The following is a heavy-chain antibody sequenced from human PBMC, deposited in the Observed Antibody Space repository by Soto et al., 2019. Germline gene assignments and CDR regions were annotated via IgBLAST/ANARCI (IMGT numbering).Heavy chain of an antibody. Sequence: EVQLVESGGTLVQPGRSLRLSCAATGFTFDDYAMHWVRQAPGKGLEWVSHISWNSVNIDYADSVKGRFTVSRDNAKNSLYLQMNSLRAEDTALYYCAKDRAHYYGSGSYYSDWGQGTLVTVSS. CDR2: ISWNSVNI. CDR3: AKDRAHYYGSGSYYSD. V-gene: IGHV3-9*01. J-gene: IGHJ4*02. D-gene: IGHD3-10*01. CDR1: GFTFDDYA.